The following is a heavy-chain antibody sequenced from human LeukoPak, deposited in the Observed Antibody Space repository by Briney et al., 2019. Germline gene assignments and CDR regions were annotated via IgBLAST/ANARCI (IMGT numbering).Heavy chain of an antibody. CDR3: ARGTTVVTPLGY. D-gene: IGHD4-23*01. CDR2: INPNSGGT. J-gene: IGHJ4*02. V-gene: IGHV1-2*02. CDR1: GYTFTSYD. Sequence: GASVKVSCKASGYTFTSYDINWVRQATGQGLEWMGWINPNSGGTSYAQKFQGRVTMTRDTSISTAYMELSRLRSDDTAVYYCARGTTVVTPLGYWGQGTLVTVSS.